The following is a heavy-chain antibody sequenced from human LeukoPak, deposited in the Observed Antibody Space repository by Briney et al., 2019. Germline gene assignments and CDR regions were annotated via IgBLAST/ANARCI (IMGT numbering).Heavy chain of an antibody. CDR2: INHSGST. Sequence: PSETLSLTCAVYGGSFSGYYWSWIRQPPGKGLEWIGEINHSGSTNYNPSLKSRVTISVDTSKNQFSLKLSSVTAADTTVYYCARATVNYDFWSGYYYYFDYWGQGTLVTVSS. CDR3: ARATVNYDFWSGYYYYFDY. CDR1: GGSFSGYY. V-gene: IGHV4-34*01. D-gene: IGHD3-3*01. J-gene: IGHJ4*02.